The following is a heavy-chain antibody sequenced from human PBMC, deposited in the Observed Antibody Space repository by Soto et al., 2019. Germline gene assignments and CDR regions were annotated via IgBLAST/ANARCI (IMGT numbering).Heavy chain of an antibody. V-gene: IGHV3-21*01. CDR2: ISSSSSYI. Sequence: GESLKISCAASGFTFSSYSMNWVRQAPGKGLEWVSSISSSSSYIYYADSVKGRFTISRDNAKNSLYLQMNSLRAEDTAVYYCARPPGVWSYFDYWGQGTLVTVSS. CDR3: ARPPGVWSYFDY. D-gene: IGHD2-21*01. J-gene: IGHJ4*02. CDR1: GFTFSSYS.